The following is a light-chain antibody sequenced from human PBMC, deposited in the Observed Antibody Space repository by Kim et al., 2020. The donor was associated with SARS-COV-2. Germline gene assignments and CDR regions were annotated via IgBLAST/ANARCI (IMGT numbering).Light chain of an antibody. CDR3: AAWDDSLSSPV. CDR2: RNN. J-gene: IGLJ3*02. CDR1: SSNIGSNY. Sequence: QSVLTQPSSASGTPGQRVTISCSGSSSNIGSNYVYWYQQVPGTAPNLLIYRNNQRPSGVPDRFSGSKSGTSASLAISGLRSEDEADYYCAAWDDSLSSPVFGGGTQLTVL. V-gene: IGLV1-47*01.